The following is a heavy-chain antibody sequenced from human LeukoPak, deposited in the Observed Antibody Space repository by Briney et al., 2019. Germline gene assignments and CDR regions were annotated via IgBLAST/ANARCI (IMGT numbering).Heavy chain of an antibody. J-gene: IGHJ6*02. CDR3: ARVPHSNYRYYYYYYGMDV. V-gene: IGHV4-34*01. CDR2: INHSGST. D-gene: IGHD4-4*01. CDR1: GGSFSGYY. Sequence: SETLSLTCAVYGGSFSGYYWSWIRQPPGKGLEWIGEINHSGSTNYNPSLKSRVTISGDTSKNQFSLKLSSVTAADTAVYYCARVPHSNYRYYYYYYGMDVWGQGTTVTVSS.